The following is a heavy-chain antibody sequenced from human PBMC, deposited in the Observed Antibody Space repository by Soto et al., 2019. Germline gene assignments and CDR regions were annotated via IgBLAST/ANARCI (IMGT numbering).Heavy chain of an antibody. D-gene: IGHD1-1*01. Sequence: QVQLVESEGGVVQPGRSLRLSCAASGFTFSSFGMHWVRQAPGKGLEWVAVISFDGSNKYYADSVKGRFTISRDNSKNTLSLQMNSLKAEDTAVYYCAKDTSKYSNNWPAYYGLDVWGQGTTVTVSS. V-gene: IGHV3-30*18. CDR2: ISFDGSNK. J-gene: IGHJ6*02. CDR1: GFTFSSFG. CDR3: AKDTSKYSNNWPAYYGLDV.